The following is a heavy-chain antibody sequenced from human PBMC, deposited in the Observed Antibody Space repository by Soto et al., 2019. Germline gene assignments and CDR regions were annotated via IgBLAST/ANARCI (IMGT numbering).Heavy chain of an antibody. CDR2: IIPILGIA. Sequence: QVQLVQSGAEVKKPGSSVKVSCKASGGTFSSYTISWVRQAPGQGLEWMGRIIPILGIAKYAQKFQGRVTITADKPTSTAYMELSSLRSEDTAVYYCASLPVADLAFDIWGQGTMVTVSS. J-gene: IGHJ3*02. CDR1: GGTFSSYT. CDR3: ASLPVADLAFDI. D-gene: IGHD6-19*01. V-gene: IGHV1-69*02.